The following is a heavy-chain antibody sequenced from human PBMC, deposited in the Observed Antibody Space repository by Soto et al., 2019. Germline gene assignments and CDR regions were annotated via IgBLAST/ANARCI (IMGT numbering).Heavy chain of an antibody. D-gene: IGHD2-15*01. CDR2: IIPIFGTA. J-gene: IGHJ6*02. V-gene: IGHV1-69*13. CDR3: ARDEEGVYCSGGSCYSGTRRDGMDG. Sequence: SVKVSCKASGGTFRSYAISWVRQAPGHGLEWMGGIIPIFGTANYAQKFQGRVTITADESTSTAYMELSSLRSEDTAVYYCARDEEGVYCSGGSCYSGTRRDGMDGWGQGTTVT. CDR1: GGTFRSYA.